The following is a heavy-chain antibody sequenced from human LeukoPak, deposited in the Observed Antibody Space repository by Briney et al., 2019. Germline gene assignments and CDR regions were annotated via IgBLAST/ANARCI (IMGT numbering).Heavy chain of an antibody. J-gene: IGHJ4*02. D-gene: IGHD5-18*01. CDR2: IYTSGST. CDR1: GDSISSYY. CDR3: ARGIHMGGGYGIDY. V-gene: IGHV4-4*07. Sequence: SETLSLTCTVSGDSISSYYWSWIRQPAGKGLEWIGRIYTSGSTNYNPSLKSRVTMSVDTSKNQFSLKLSSVTAADTAVYYCARGIHMGGGYGIDYWGQGTLVTVSS.